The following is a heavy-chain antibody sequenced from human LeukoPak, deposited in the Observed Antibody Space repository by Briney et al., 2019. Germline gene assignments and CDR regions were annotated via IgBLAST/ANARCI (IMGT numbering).Heavy chain of an antibody. V-gene: IGHV3-15*01. CDR2: IKSKTDGGTT. CDR1: GFTFSNAW. J-gene: IGHJ4*02. Sequence: GGSLRLSCAASGFTFSNAWMSWVRQAPGKGLEWDGRIKSKTDGGTTDYAAPVKGRFTISRDDSKNTLYLQMNNLKTEDTAVYYCTRGGTGTGYWGQGTLVTVSS. D-gene: IGHD1-7*01. CDR3: TRGGTGTGY.